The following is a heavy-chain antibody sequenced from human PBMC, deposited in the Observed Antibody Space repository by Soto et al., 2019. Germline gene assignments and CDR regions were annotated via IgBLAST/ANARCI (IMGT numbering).Heavy chain of an antibody. Sequence: QVQLQESGPGLVKPSETLSLTCTVSGGSISSYFWNWIRQPPGKGLEWIAYIYYSGSTSYNPSLKSRVTMSVDVSKSQFSLKLSSVTAADTAVYYCVRSPAYCSSTSCPASGMDVWGQGTTVTVSS. CDR1: GGSISSYF. J-gene: IGHJ6*02. D-gene: IGHD2-2*01. CDR2: IYYSGST. CDR3: VRSPAYCSSTSCPASGMDV. V-gene: IGHV4-59*01.